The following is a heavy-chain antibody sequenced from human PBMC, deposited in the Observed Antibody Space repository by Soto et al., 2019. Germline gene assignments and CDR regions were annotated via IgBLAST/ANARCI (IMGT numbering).Heavy chain of an antibody. Sequence: SETLSLTCAVYGGSFSGYYWSWIRQPPGKGLEWIGEINHSGSTNYNPSLKSRVTISVDTSKNQFSLKLSSVTAADTAVYYCASSDYLYYFDYWGQGTLVTVSS. CDR3: ASSDYLYYFDY. D-gene: IGHD4-17*01. J-gene: IGHJ4*02. CDR2: INHSGST. V-gene: IGHV4-34*01. CDR1: GGSFSGYY.